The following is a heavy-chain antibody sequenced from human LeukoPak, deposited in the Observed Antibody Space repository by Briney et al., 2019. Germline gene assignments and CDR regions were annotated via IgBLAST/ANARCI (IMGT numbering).Heavy chain of an antibody. D-gene: IGHD6-6*01. Sequence: GGSLRLSCVVSGFTFSSYWMHWVRQAPGKGLVWVSRINSDGSSTNYADSVKGRFTISRDNAKNTLYLQMNSLRVEDTAVFYCARSTYTSSSLYWGQGTLVTVSS. J-gene: IGHJ4*02. CDR3: ARSTYTSSSLY. V-gene: IGHV3-74*01. CDR2: INSDGSST. CDR1: GFTFSSYW.